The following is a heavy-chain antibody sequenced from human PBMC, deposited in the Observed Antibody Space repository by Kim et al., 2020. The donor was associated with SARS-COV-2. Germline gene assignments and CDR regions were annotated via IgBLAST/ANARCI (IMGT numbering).Heavy chain of an antibody. Sequence: SETLSLTCAVYGGSFSGYYWSWIRQPPGKGLEWIGEINHSGSTNYNPSLKSRVTISVDTSKNQFSLKLSSVTAADTAVYYCATRYNWNDWGYYYYGMDVWGQGTTVTVSS. V-gene: IGHV4-34*01. CDR3: ATRYNWNDWGYYYYGMDV. J-gene: IGHJ6*02. D-gene: IGHD1-1*01. CDR1: GGSFSGYY. CDR2: INHSGST.